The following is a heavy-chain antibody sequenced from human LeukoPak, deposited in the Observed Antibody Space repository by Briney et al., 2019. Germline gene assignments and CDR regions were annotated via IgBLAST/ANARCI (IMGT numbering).Heavy chain of an antibody. J-gene: IGHJ4*02. V-gene: IGHV1-2*02. CDR1: GYTFTGYY. CDR2: INPNSGGT. D-gene: IGHD3-10*01. Sequence: ASVKVSCKASGYTFTGYYMHWVRQAPGQGLEWMGWINPNSGGTNYAQKFQGRVTMTRDTSISTAYMELSRLRSDDTAVYYCARDYRPYSNYYGSGSYYFDYWGQGTLVTVSS. CDR3: ARDYRPYSNYYGSGSYYFDY.